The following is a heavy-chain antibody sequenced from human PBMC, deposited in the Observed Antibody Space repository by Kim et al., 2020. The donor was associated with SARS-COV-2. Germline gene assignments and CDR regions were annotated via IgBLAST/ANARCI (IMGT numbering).Heavy chain of an antibody. CDR2: IYTSGST. D-gene: IGHD2-15*01. CDR3: NLRVARGYYFDY. Sequence: SETLSLTCTVSGGSISSGSYYWSWIRQPAGKGLEWIGRIYTSGSTNYNPSLKSRVTISVDTSKNQFSLKLSSVTAADTAVYYCNLRVARGYYFDYWGQGTLVTVSS. V-gene: IGHV4-61*02. CDR1: GGSISSGSYY. J-gene: IGHJ4*02.